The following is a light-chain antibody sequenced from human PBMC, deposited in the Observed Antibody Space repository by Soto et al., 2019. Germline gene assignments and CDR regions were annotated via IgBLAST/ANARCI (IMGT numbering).Light chain of an antibody. V-gene: IGLV2-18*02. CDR2: DVS. CDR1: SSDVGSNNR. CDR3: SSFTTSNTYV. J-gene: IGLJ1*01. Sequence: QSVLTQPPSVSGSPGQSVAISCTGTSSDVGSNNRVSWYQQPPGTAPKLIIYDVSKRPSGIPDRFSGSRSANTASLTISGLQAEDEADYYCSSFTTSNTYVFGTGTKLTVL.